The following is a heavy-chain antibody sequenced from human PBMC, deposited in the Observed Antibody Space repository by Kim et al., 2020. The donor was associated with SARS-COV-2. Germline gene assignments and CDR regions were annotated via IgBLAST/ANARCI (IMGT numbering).Heavy chain of an antibody. CDR2: ISRTGIDI. J-gene: IGHJ6*02. Sequence: GGSLRLSCMASGFGFSDYSINWVRQAPGKGLEWISFISRTGIDIFQADSVKGRFTVSRDSAKYSVYLQMNSLRDEDTAVYYCGGSRTFWSEDGLDVWGQG. D-gene: IGHD3-10*01. V-gene: IGHV3-48*02. CDR3: GGSRTFWSEDGLDV. CDR1: GFGFSDYS.